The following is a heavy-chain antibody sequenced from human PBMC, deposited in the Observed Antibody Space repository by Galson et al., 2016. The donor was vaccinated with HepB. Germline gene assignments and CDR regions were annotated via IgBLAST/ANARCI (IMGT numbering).Heavy chain of an antibody. J-gene: IGHJ4*02. CDR3: VRPTGTLATLFHY. D-gene: IGHD5-24*01. CDR1: GSTFTNFW. CDR2: IFSADSDI. Sequence: QSGAEVKKPGESLKISCKASGSTFTNFWIGWVRQMPGKGLEWMGVIFSADSDIKYSPAFQGQVTISVDKSISTAYLQWSSLKASDTAMYYCVRPTGTLATLFHYWGQGTLVTVSS. V-gene: IGHV5-51*01.